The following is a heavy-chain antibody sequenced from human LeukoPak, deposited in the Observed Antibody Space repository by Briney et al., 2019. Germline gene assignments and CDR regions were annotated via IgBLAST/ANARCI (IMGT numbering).Heavy chain of an antibody. V-gene: IGHV3-21*01. CDR2: ISSGSEHI. D-gene: IGHD3-3*01. CDR3: TRDRYYDFWKVYDAFDI. CDR1: GFTFSSYS. J-gene: IGHJ3*02. Sequence: PGGSLRLSCAASGFTFSSYSMNWVRQPPGKGLEWVASISSGSEHILYADSVKGRFTISRDNSENTLYLQMNSLRAEDTAVYYCTRDRYYDFWKVYDAFDIWGQGTMVTVSS.